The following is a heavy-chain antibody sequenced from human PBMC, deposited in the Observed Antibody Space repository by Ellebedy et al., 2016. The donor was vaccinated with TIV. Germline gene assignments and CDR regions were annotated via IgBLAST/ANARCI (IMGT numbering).Heavy chain of an antibody. CDR2: IYHSGST. CDR1: GGSISSSNW. D-gene: IGHD3-3*01. CDR3: ARGGSGYYRGY. V-gene: IGHV4-4*02. J-gene: IGHJ4*02. Sequence: SETLSLTXAVSGGSISSSNWWSWVRQPPGKGLEWIGEIYHSGSTNYNPSLKSRVTISVDTSKNQFSLKLSSVTAADTAVYYCARGGSGYYRGYWGQGTLVTVSS.